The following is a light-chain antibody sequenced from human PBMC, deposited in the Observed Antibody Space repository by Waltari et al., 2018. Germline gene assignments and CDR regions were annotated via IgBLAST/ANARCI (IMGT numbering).Light chain of an antibody. CDR2: DVS. V-gene: IGLV2-23*02. J-gene: IGLJ1*01. CDR1: SSYVGGYNY. CDR3: CSYAGSSTFYV. Sequence: QSALPQPASVSGSPGQSITISCTGTSSYVGGYNYVSWYQQHPGKAPKLMIYDVSKRPSGVSNRFSGSKSGNTASLTISGLQAEDEADYYCCSYAGSSTFYVFGTGTKVTVL.